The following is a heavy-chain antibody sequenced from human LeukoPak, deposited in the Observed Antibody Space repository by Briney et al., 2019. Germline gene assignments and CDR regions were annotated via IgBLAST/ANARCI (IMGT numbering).Heavy chain of an antibody. J-gene: IGHJ4*02. D-gene: IGHD3-22*01. CDR2: IRYDGSNK. CDR3: ATDYYDSSGYYPVDY. Sequence: GSSLRLSCGASGFPHSTYALNWVYPAPGQELEWVAFIRYDGSNKYFADSVKGRFTISRDNSKITLYLQMNSLRAEDTAVYYCATDYYDSSGYYPVDYWGQGTLVTVSS. CDR1: GFPHSTYA. V-gene: IGHV3-30*04.